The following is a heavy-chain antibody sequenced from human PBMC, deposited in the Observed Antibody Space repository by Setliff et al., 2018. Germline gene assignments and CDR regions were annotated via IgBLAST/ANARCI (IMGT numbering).Heavy chain of an antibody. CDR2: ISAYNGNT. CDR1: GYTFTSYG. Sequence: ASVKVSCKASGYTFTSYGISWVRQAPGQGLEWMGWISAYNGNTNYAQKLQGRVTMTTDTSTSTAYMELRSLRSDDTAVYYCARVGVYYYDSSGYHRSPYYYYYGMDVWGPGTTVTVSS. J-gene: IGHJ6*02. V-gene: IGHV1-18*01. CDR3: ARVGVYYYDSSGYHRSPYYYYYGMDV. D-gene: IGHD3-22*01.